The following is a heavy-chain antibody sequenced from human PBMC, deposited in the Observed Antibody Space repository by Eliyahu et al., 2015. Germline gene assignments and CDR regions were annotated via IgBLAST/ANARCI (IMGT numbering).Heavy chain of an antibody. D-gene: IGHD2-15*01. J-gene: IGHJ4*02. CDR2: MSYDGSNR. V-gene: IGHV3-30*18. CDR3: AKDRGFCNGGSCYGLDY. CDR1: GFXFXSXX. Sequence: QVQLVESGGGVVRPGGSLXLSCAASGFXFXSXXMHWVRQAPGKGXEWVAVMSYDGSNRYYADSVKGRITISRDNSKNTLYLQINSLRAEDTAVYYCAKDRGFCNGGSCYGLDYWGQGTLAAVSS.